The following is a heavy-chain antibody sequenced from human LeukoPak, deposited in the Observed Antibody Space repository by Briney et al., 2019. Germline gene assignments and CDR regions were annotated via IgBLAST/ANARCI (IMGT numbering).Heavy chain of an antibody. Sequence: PGGSLRLSCAASGFTFSSYAMSWVRQAPGKGLEWVSAISGSGGSTYYADSVKGRFTISRDNAKNSLYLQMNSLRAEDMAVYYCARENVVVTAIPQIYYYYYYMDVWGKGTTVTVSS. V-gene: IGHV3-23*01. CDR3: ARENVVVTAIPQIYYYYYYMDV. CDR1: GFTFSSYA. D-gene: IGHD2-21*02. J-gene: IGHJ6*03. CDR2: ISGSGGST.